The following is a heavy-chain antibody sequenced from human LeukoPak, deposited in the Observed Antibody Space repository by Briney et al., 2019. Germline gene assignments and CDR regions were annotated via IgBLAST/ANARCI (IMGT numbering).Heavy chain of an antibody. CDR2: ISSSGSTI. D-gene: IGHD5-18*01. CDR3: ARRAYSYGYVGYYYYYMDV. CDR1: GFTFSSYG. J-gene: IGHJ6*03. Sequence: GGTLRLSCAASGFTFSSYGMNWVRQAPGKGLERVSYISSSGSTIYYADSVKGRFTISRDNAKNSLYLQMNSLRAEDTAVYYCARRAYSYGYVGYYYYYMDVWGKGTTVTISS. V-gene: IGHV3-48*04.